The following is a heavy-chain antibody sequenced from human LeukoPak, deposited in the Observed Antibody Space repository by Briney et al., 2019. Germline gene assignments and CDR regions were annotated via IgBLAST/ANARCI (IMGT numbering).Heavy chain of an antibody. V-gene: IGHV3-21*04. CDR2: ISSSSSYI. CDR3: AKVRKFLIVVVRTCCEYFQH. Sequence: GGSLRLSCAASGFTFSSYSMNWVRQAPGKGLEWVSSISSSSSYIYYADSVKGRFTISRDNSKNTLYLQMNSLRAEDTAVYYCAKVRKFLIVVVRTCCEYFQHWGQGTLVTVSS. J-gene: IGHJ1*01. CDR1: GFTFSSYS. D-gene: IGHD3-22*01.